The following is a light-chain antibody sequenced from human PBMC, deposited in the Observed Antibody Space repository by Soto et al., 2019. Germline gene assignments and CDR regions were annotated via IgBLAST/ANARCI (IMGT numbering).Light chain of an antibody. CDR1: QDIKKY. J-gene: IGKJ1*01. Sequence: DIQMTQSPSSLSASVGDRVSITCQASQDIKKYVNWYQQKPGKVPNLLIYDATTLQKGGSPRFSGSGSGTHFSLVISDLQPEDVGTYYCQEYDNIHTWTFGQGTKVEV. CDR2: DAT. V-gene: IGKV1-33*01. CDR3: QEYDNIHTWT.